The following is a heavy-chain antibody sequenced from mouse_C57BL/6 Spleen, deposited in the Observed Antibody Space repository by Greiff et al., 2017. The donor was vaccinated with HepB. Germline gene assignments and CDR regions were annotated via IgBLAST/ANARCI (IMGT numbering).Heavy chain of an antibody. CDR1: GFTFSDYY. D-gene: IGHD2-9*01. Sequence: DVKLVESGGGLVQPGGSLKLSCAASGFTFSDYYMYWVRQTPEKRLEWVAYISNGGGSTYYPDTVKGRFTISRDNAKNTLYLQMSRLKSEDTAMYYGGRSYYGYDERDYWGQGTTLTVSS. CDR2: ISNGGGST. CDR3: GRSYYGYDERDY. J-gene: IGHJ2*01. V-gene: IGHV5-12*01.